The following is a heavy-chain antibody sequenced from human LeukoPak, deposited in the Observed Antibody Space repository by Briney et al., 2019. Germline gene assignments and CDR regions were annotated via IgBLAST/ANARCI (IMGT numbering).Heavy chain of an antibody. CDR3: ARGRYDSAGLYFDY. CDR1: GGSFSGYY. CDR2: IYHTENT. V-gene: IGHV4-34*01. Sequence: PSETLSLTCAVYGGSFSGYYWSWIRQPPGKGLEWIGEIYHTENTNYNPSLKSRVTVSLGTSKNQFSLKLTSVTAADTAVYYCARGRYDSAGLYFDYWGQGTLVTVSS. D-gene: IGHD3-22*01. J-gene: IGHJ4*02.